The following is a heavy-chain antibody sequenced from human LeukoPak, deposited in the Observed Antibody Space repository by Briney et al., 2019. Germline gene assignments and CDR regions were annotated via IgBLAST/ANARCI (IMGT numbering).Heavy chain of an antibody. V-gene: IGHV3-53*01. D-gene: IGHD5-18*01. CDR1: GFTVSSNY. CDR3: ARTGDTERYEY. Sequence: QSGGSLRLSCAASGFTVSSNYMAWVRQPPAKGLEWVSILYSAGFTYYADSVKGRFTISRDNSKNTLHLQMNSLRAEDTAVYYCARTGDTERYEYWGQGTLVTVSS. CDR2: LYSAGFT. J-gene: IGHJ4*02.